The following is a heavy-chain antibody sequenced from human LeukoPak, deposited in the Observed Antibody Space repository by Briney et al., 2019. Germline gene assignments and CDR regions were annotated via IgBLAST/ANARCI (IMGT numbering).Heavy chain of an antibody. CDR2: INHSGST. CDR1: GGSFSGYY. CDR3: ARHVTYQQTTSFDY. V-gene: IGHV4-34*01. J-gene: IGHJ4*02. D-gene: IGHD2-2*01. Sequence: SETLSLTCAVYGGSFSGYYWSWIRQPPGKGLEWIGEINHSGSTNYNPSLKSRVTISVDTSKNQFSLKLSSVTAADTAVYYCARHVTYQQTTSFDYWGQGTLVTVSS.